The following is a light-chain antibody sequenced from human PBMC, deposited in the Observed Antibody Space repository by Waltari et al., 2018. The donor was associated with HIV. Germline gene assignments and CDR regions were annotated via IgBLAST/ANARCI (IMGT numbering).Light chain of an antibody. CDR3: GTWDSGKNVWV. Sequence: QSVLTQPPSVSAAPGQTVTISCSGSSSNIANNYVSWYQQVTGAAPKLVLYDNNERPAGIRDRFSGSKSGTSATLDITGLQPGDEADYYCGTWDSGKNVWVFGGGTKLTVL. V-gene: IGLV1-51*01. CDR2: DNN. CDR1: SSNIANNY. J-gene: IGLJ3*02.